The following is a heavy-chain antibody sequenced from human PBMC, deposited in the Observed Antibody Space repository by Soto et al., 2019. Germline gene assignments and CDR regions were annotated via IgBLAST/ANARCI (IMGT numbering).Heavy chain of an antibody. CDR2: IIPIFGTP. D-gene: IGHD3-16*01. CDR1: GGTFNIYG. CDR3: ARQGMITRPEYGMDV. Sequence: ASVKVSCNASGGTFNIYGISWVRQAPGQGLEWMGGIIPIFGTPNYAQKFQGRLTITADESTSTAYLQWSSLKASDTAMYYCARQGMITRPEYGMDVWGQGTTVTVSS. J-gene: IGHJ6*02. V-gene: IGHV1-69*13.